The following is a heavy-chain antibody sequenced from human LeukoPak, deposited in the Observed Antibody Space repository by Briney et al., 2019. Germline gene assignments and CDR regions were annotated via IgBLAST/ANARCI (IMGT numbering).Heavy chain of an antibody. CDR2: ISTSGST. Sequence: PSETLSLTCAVYGVSFSGYYWSWIRQPAGKGLEWIGRISTSGSTNYDPSLKSRLIISIDKSKNQFSLRLSSATAADTAVYYCASHQYGSGSYYHDYWGQGTLVTVSS. CDR3: ASHQYGSGSYYHDY. V-gene: IGHV4-59*10. CDR1: GVSFSGYY. J-gene: IGHJ4*02. D-gene: IGHD3-10*01.